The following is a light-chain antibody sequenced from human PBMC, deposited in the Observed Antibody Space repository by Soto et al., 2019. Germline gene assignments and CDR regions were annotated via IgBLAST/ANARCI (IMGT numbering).Light chain of an antibody. Sequence: QSALTQPASVSGSPGQSITISCTGTSSDVGGYNYVSWYQQHPGKAPKLMIFEVSNRPSGVSNHFSGSKSGNTASLTISGLQAEDEADYYCSSYTSSRSYAFGTGTKLTVL. CDR3: SSYTSSRSYA. CDR1: SSDVGGYNY. V-gene: IGLV2-14*01. CDR2: EVS. J-gene: IGLJ1*01.